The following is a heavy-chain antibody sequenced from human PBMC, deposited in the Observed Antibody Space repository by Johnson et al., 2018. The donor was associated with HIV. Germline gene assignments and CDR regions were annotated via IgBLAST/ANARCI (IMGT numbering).Heavy chain of an antibody. D-gene: IGHD6-19*01. CDR3: AKVHSSGAFDI. CDR1: GFSFSTYV. Sequence: VPLVESGGGVVQPGRSLRLSCAASGFSFSTYVVNWVRQAPGKGLEWVSGISWNSGSIGYADSVKGRFTISRDNAKNSLYLQMNSLRAEDTALYYCAKVHSSGAFDIWGQGTMVTVSS. CDR2: ISWNSGSI. J-gene: IGHJ3*02. V-gene: IGHV3-9*01.